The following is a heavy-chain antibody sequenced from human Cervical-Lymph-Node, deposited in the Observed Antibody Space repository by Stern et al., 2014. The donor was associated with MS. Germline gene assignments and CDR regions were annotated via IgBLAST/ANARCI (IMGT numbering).Heavy chain of an antibody. CDR1: GFTSTISS. Sequence: QLVESGPEVKKPGTSVRVSCKASGFTSTISSVQRVRQARGQRLEWIGRIVGGRGYTNHAQKFQERVTITRDMSTSTAYMELSSLKSEDTAVYYCAADGYGDYVDYYYGMDVWGQGTTVTVSS. CDR2: IVGGRGYT. J-gene: IGHJ6*02. CDR3: AADGYGDYVDYYYGMDV. V-gene: IGHV1-58*01. D-gene: IGHD4-17*01.